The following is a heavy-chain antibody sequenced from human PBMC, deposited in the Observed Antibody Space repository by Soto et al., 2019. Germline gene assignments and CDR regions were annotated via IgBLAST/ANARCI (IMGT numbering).Heavy chain of an antibody. Sequence: SVKVSCKASGGTFSSYAISWVRQAPGQGLEWMGGIIPIFGTANYAQKFQGRVTITADESTSTAYMELSSLRSEDTAVYYCASTRFGELSYLPFDYWGQGTLVTVSS. CDR2: IIPIFGTA. D-gene: IGHD3-10*01. V-gene: IGHV1-69*13. CDR1: GGTFSSYA. CDR3: ASTRFGELSYLPFDY. J-gene: IGHJ4*02.